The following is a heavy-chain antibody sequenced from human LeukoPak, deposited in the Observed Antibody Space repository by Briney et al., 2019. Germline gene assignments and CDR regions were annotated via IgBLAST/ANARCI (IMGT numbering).Heavy chain of an antibody. J-gene: IGHJ4*02. CDR3: ARDLLGSVLYPYFDY. Sequence: GGSLRLSCAASGFTFSSYGMHWVRQAPGKGLEWVSYISSSSSTIYYADSVKGRFTISRDNAKNSLYLQMNSLRAEDTAVYYCARDLLGSVLYPYFDYWGQGTLVTVSS. CDR1: GFTFSSYG. D-gene: IGHD2-8*02. V-gene: IGHV3-48*01. CDR2: ISSSSSTI.